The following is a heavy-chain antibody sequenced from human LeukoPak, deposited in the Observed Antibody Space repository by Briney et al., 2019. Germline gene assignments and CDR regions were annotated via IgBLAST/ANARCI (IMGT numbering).Heavy chain of an antibody. CDR3: ARGDLRGFDY. CDR2: IYYSGST. CDR1: GGSISSYY. V-gene: IGHV4-59*08. D-gene: IGHD3-10*01. J-gene: IGHJ4*02. Sequence: SETLSLTCTVSGGSISSYYWSWIRQPPGKGLEWIGYIYYSGSTNYNPSLKSRVTISVDTSKNQFSLKLGSVTAADTAVYYCARGDLRGFDYWGQGTLVTVSS.